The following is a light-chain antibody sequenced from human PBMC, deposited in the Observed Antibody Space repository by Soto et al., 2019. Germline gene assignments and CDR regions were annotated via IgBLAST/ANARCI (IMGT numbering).Light chain of an antibody. CDR3: SSYTSSSTPYV. Sequence: QSALTQPASVSGSPGQSITISCTGTSSDAGGYNYVSWYQQHPGKAPKLMIYEVSNRPSGVSNRFSGSKSGNTASLTISGLQAEDEADYCSSYTSSSTPYVFGTGTKLTVL. V-gene: IGLV2-14*01. CDR2: EVS. CDR1: SSDAGGYNY. J-gene: IGLJ1*01.